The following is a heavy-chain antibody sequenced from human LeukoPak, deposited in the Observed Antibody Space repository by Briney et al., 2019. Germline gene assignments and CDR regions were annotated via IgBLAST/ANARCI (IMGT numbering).Heavy chain of an antibody. CDR1: GYTFTSYY. CDR2: INPSGGST. D-gene: IGHD3-16*02. CDR3: ARDYDYVWGSYRSLDY. Sequence: ASVKVSCKASGYTFTSYYMHWVRQAPGQGLEWMGIINPSGGSTSYAQKFQGRVTMTRDTSTSTVYMGLSSLRSEDTAVYYCARDYDYVWGSYRSLDYWGQGTLVTVSS. J-gene: IGHJ4*02. V-gene: IGHV1-46*01.